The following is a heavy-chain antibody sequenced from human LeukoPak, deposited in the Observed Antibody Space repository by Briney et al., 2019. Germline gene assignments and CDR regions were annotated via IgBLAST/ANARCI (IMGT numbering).Heavy chain of an antibody. V-gene: IGHV3-7*01. Sequence: GGSLRLSCAASGFTFSSYWMSWVRQAPGKGLEWVANIKQDGSEKYYVDSVKGRLTISRDNAKNSLYLQMNSLRAEDTAVYYCARDKIVGATYFDYWGQGTLVTVSS. CDR1: GFTFSSYW. CDR2: IKQDGSEK. CDR3: ARDKIVGATYFDY. D-gene: IGHD1-26*01. J-gene: IGHJ4*02.